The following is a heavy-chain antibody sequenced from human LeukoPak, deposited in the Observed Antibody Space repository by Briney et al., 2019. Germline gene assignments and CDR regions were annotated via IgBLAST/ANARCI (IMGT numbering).Heavy chain of an antibody. CDR3: AQGVAATHHYGLEV. Sequence: PGGSPRLSCAASGYTFSRYAMNWLGQAPGKGLEWVSGIFGSGSSTYYADSVKGRFTISRDNSKNILYLQMHSLRADDTAVYYCAQGVAATHHYGLEVWGQGTTVTVSS. D-gene: IGHD2-15*01. CDR1: GYTFSRYA. CDR2: IFGSGSST. J-gene: IGHJ6*02. V-gene: IGHV3-23*01.